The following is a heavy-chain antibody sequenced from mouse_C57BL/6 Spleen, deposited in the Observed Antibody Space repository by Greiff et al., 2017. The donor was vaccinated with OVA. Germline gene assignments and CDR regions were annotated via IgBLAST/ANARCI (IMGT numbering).Heavy chain of an antibody. CDR3: ARAGTGGFDY. D-gene: IGHD4-1*01. CDR1: GFTFSSYA. CDR2: ISDGGSYT. Sequence: EVQLVESGGGLVKPGGSLKLSCAASGFTFSSYAMSWVRQTPEKRLEWVATISDGGSYTYYPDNVKGRFTISRDNAKNNLYLQMSHLKSEDTAMYYCARAGTGGFDYWGQGTTLTVSS. J-gene: IGHJ2*01. V-gene: IGHV5-4*01.